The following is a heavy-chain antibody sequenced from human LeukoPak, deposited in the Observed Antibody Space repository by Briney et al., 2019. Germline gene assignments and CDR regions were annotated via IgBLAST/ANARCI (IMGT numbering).Heavy chain of an antibody. V-gene: IGHV3-9*01. D-gene: IGHD2-15*01. CDR3: ASTPLY. CDR2: ISWNSGSI. J-gene: IGHJ4*02. Sequence: GGSLRPSCAASGFTFDDYAMHWVRQAPGKGLEWVSGISWNSGSIGYADSVKGRFTISRDNAENSLYLQMNSLRAEDTAVYYCASTPLYWGQGTLVTVSS. CDR1: GFTFDDYA.